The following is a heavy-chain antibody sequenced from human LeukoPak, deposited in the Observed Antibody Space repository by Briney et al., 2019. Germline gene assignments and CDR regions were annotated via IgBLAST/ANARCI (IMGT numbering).Heavy chain of an antibody. Sequence: ASVKVSCKASGYTFTGYYMHWVRQAPGQGLEWMGWINPNSGGTNYAQKFQGRVTMTRDKSISTAYLGLSRLRSDDTAVYYCAREGGLRYYYYYYMDVWGKGTTVTVSS. D-gene: IGHD3-16*01. CDR3: AREGGLRYYYYYYMDV. V-gene: IGHV1-2*02. CDR1: GYTFTGYY. J-gene: IGHJ6*03. CDR2: INPNSGGT.